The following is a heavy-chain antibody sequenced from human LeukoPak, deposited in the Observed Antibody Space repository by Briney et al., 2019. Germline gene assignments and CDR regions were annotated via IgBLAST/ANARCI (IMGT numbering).Heavy chain of an antibody. V-gene: IGHV3-48*03. J-gene: IGHJ4*02. CDR1: GFIFSSYE. CDR2: ISSSGRTM. D-gene: IGHD5-12*01. CDR3: ARDSAYAY. Sequence: GGSLRLSCAASGFIFSSYEMSWVRQAPGKGLEWVSYISSSGRTMYYADSVKGRFTVSRDNSRNMVYLQMSSLRAEDTAIYYCARDSAYAYWGQGTLVTVSS.